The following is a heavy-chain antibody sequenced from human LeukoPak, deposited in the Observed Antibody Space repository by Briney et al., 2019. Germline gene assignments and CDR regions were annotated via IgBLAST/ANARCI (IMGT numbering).Heavy chain of an antibody. D-gene: IGHD2-2*01. V-gene: IGHV4-34*01. CDR3: ASTERCSTTCPLDY. Sequence: SETLSLTCAVYGGSFRGYYWSWIRQPPGKGLEWIGEINHSGSTNYNTSLKGRVTISLDTSMKKFSLKLNSVTAADTAVYYCASTERCSTTCPLDYWGQGTLVTVSS. CDR1: GGSFRGYY. J-gene: IGHJ4*02. CDR2: INHSGST.